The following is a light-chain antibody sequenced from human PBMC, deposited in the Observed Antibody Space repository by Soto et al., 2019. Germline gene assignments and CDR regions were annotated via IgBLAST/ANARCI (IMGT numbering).Light chain of an antibody. V-gene: IGKV3-11*01. CDR2: DAS. Sequence: EIVLTQSPATLSLSPGERATLSCRASQSVNNYLAWYQQKPGQAPRLLIYDASNRATGIPARFSGTGSGTDFTLTISRLEPEDFAVYSCQQRYDWPLTFGGGTKVEIK. CDR1: QSVNNY. J-gene: IGKJ4*01. CDR3: QQRYDWPLT.